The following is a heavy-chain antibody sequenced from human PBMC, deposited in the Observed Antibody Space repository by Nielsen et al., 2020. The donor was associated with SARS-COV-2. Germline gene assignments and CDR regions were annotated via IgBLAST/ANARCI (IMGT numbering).Heavy chain of an antibody. D-gene: IGHD3-3*01. CDR2: MYPGDSDT. Sequence: GESLKISCKGSGYTFTNWWIGWVRQMPGKGLELMGIMYPGDSDTRYSPSFQGQVTISADKSISTAYLQWSSLKASDTAMYYCARHWDDFWSGYYNYWGQGTLVTVSS. J-gene: IGHJ4*02. CDR1: GYTFTNWW. CDR3: ARHWDDFWSGYYNY. V-gene: IGHV5-51*01.